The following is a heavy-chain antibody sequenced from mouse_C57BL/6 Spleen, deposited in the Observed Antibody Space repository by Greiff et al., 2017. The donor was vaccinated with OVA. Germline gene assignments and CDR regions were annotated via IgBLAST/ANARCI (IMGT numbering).Heavy chain of an antibody. D-gene: IGHD4-1*01. J-gene: IGHJ3*01. CDR2: IYPGDGDT. V-gene: IGHV1-82*01. CDR1: GYAFSSSW. CDR3: ARRLGRGRFAY. Sequence: VQLQQSGPELVKPGASVKISCKASGYAFSSSWMNWVKQRPGKGLEWIGRIYPGDGDTNYNGKFKGKATLTADKSSSTAYMQLSSLTSEDSAVYFCARRLGRGRFAYWGQGTLVTVSA.